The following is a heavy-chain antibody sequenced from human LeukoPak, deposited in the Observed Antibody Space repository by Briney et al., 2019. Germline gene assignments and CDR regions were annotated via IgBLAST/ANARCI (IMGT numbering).Heavy chain of an antibody. J-gene: IGHJ4*02. CDR1: GFTFSDYG. CDR3: ARESVDTAMVPGDY. CDR2: IWYDGSNK. Sequence: PGGSLRLSCAASGFTFSDYGMHWVRQAPGKGLEWVAVIWYDGSNKYYADSVKGRFTISRDNSKNTLYLQMNSLRAEDTAVYYCARESVDTAMVPGDYWGQGTLVTVSS. D-gene: IGHD5-18*01. V-gene: IGHV3-33*08.